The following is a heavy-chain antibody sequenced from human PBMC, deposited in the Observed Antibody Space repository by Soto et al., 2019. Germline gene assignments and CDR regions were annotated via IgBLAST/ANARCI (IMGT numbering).Heavy chain of an antibody. D-gene: IGHD3-22*01. J-gene: IGHJ4*02. Sequence: ASVKVSCKASGYTFTSYDINWVRQATGQGLEWMGWMNPNSGNTGYAQKFQGRVTMTRNTSISTAYMELSSLRSEDTAVYYCARGYPGYYDSSGYYHDYWGRGTLVTVSS. CDR2: MNPNSGNT. CDR3: ARGYPGYYDSSGYYHDY. CDR1: GYTFTSYD. V-gene: IGHV1-8*01.